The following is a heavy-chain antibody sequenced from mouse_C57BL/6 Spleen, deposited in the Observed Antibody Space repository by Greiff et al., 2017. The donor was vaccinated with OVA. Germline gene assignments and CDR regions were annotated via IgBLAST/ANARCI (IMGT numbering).Heavy chain of an antibody. CDR2: FHPYNDDT. Sequence: QVQLQQSGAELVKPGASVKMSCKASGYTFTTYPIEWMKQNHGKSLEWIGNFHPYNDDTKYNEKFKGKATLTVEKSSSTVYLELSRLTSDDSAVYYCARGNIYYDYDDGFAYWGQGTLVTVSA. CDR1: GYTFTTYP. J-gene: IGHJ3*01. D-gene: IGHD2-4*01. V-gene: IGHV1-47*01. CDR3: ARGNIYYDYDDGFAY.